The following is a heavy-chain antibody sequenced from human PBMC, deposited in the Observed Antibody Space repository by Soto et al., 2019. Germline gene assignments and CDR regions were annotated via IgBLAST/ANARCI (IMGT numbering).Heavy chain of an antibody. CDR2: ISSSSSYI. CDR1: GFTFSSYS. Sequence: GGSLRLSCAASGFTFSSYSMNWVRQAPGKGLEWVSSISSSSSYIYYADSVKGRFTISRDNAKNSLYLQMNSLRAEDTAVYYCASGGVVPAANWFDPWGQGTLVTVSS. CDR3: ASGGVVPAANWFDP. J-gene: IGHJ5*02. V-gene: IGHV3-21*01. D-gene: IGHD2-2*01.